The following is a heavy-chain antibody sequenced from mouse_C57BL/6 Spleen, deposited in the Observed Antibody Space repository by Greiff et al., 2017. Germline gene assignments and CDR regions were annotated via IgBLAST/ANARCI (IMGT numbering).Heavy chain of an antibody. CDR1: GYTFTSYW. J-gene: IGHJ4*01. CDR2: IYPSDSET. CDR3: ARREKAARDYAMDY. V-gene: IGHV1-61*01. D-gene: IGHD3-1*01. Sequence: QVQLKQPGAELVRPGSSVKLSCKASGYTFTSYWMDWVKQRPGQGLEWIGNIYPSDSETHYNQKFKDKATLTVDKSSSTAYMQLSSLTSEDSAVYYCARREKAARDYAMDYWGQGTSVTVSS.